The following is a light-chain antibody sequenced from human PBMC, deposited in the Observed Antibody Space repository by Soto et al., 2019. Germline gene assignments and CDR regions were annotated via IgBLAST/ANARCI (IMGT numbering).Light chain of an antibody. CDR2: AAS. Sequence: DIQMTQSPSSLSASVGDRVSLTCRASLNIDRSLTWYQQKPGKAPNLLISAASSLQSGIPSRFSGSGSGTHFTLTISSLQPEDFATYYCQQSYRTPPTFGQGTRLDIK. CDR1: LNIDRS. CDR3: QQSYRTPPT. V-gene: IGKV1-39*01. J-gene: IGKJ5*01.